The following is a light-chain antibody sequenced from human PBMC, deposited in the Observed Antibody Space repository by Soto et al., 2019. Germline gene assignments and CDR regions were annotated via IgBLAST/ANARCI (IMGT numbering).Light chain of an antibody. CDR2: DAS. CDR3: QQYNAYSPLT. V-gene: IGKV1-5*01. J-gene: IGKJ4*01. Sequence: DIQMTQSPSTLSASVGDRVTITCRASQSISSWLAWYQQKPGEAPKLLIYDASNLESGVPSRFSGNGSGTEFTLTISSLQPDDFATYYCQQYNAYSPLTFGRGTKVEI. CDR1: QSISSW.